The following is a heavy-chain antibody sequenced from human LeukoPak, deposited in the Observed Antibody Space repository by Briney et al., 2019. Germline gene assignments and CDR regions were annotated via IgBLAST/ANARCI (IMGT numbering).Heavy chain of an antibody. CDR1: GYTFTGYY. D-gene: IGHD1-26*01. Sequence: ASVKVSCKASGYTFTGYYMHWVRQAPGQGLEWMGRINPNSGGTNYAQKFQGRVTMTRDTSISTAYMELSRLRSDDTAVYYCARNVVGATPYYYYGMDVWGQGTTVTVSS. CDR2: INPNSGGT. CDR3: ARNVVGATPYYYYGMDV. V-gene: IGHV1-2*06. J-gene: IGHJ6*02.